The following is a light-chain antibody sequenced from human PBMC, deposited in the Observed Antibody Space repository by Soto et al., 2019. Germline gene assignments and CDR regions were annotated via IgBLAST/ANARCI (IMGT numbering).Light chain of an antibody. J-gene: IGLJ1*01. V-gene: IGLV2-14*01. Sequence: QSALTQPASVSGSPGQSITISCTGTRSDVDGYNYVSWYQQHPGKAPKLMIYDVTNRPSGVFNRFSGSKSGNTASLTFSGLQAEDEADYYCSSYTSSSTRVFGTGTKVTVL. CDR3: SSYTSSSTRV. CDR2: DVT. CDR1: RSDVDGYNY.